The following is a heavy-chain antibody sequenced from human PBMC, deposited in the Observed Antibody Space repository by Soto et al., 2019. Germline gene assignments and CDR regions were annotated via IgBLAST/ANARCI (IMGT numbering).Heavy chain of an antibody. CDR2: ISAYNGNT. D-gene: IGHD3-9*01. Sequence: QVQLVQSGAEVKKPGASVKVSCKASGYTFTSYGISWVRQAPGQGLEWMGWISAYNGNTNYAQKLQGRVTMTTDTSTSTAYMELRSLRSDDTAVYYCARDGGTYYDILTKYYYYYYGMDVWGQGTTVTVSS. CDR1: GYTFTSYG. CDR3: ARDGGTYYDILTKYYYYYYGMDV. V-gene: IGHV1-18*01. J-gene: IGHJ6*02.